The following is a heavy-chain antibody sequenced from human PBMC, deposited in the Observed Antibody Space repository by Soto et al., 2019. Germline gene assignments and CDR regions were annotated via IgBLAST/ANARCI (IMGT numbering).Heavy chain of an antibody. CDR1: GFTFNIHG. D-gene: IGHD3-3*01. V-gene: IGHV3-33*01. J-gene: IGHJ4*02. CDR3: ARDGGAFGVGSSDY. CDR2: IWSDGSNK. Sequence: QVHLVESGGGVVQPGRSLRLSCAVSGFTFNIHGMHWVRQTPGKGLEWVSVIWSDGSNKYYTDSVKGRFTISRDNSKNTLYLHMNSLRVEDTAVYYCARDGGAFGVGSSDYWGQGTLVTVSS.